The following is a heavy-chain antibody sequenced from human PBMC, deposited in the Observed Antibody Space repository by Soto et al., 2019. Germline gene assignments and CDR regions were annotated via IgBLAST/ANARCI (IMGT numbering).Heavy chain of an antibody. CDR3: ARDAIGDH. J-gene: IGHJ5*02. V-gene: IGHV3-53*01. CDR1: GFTVSSNY. CDR2: IYSGGST. Sequence: EVQLVESGGALIQPGGSLRLSCAASGFTVSSNYMNWVRQAPGKGLEWVSVIYSGGSTYYADSVKGRFTISRDNSKNTPYLQMNSLRVEDTAVYYCARDAIGDHWGQGTLVTVSS.